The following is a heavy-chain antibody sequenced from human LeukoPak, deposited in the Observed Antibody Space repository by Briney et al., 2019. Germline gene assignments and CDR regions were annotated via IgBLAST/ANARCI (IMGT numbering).Heavy chain of an antibody. J-gene: IGHJ4*02. D-gene: IGHD3-3*01. CDR1: GFTFSSYS. V-gene: IGHV3-21*01. CDR3: ARLREIPVFGVVTKSTSYFDY. CDR2: ISSSSSYR. Sequence: PGGSLRLSCTGPGFTFSSYSMNWVRQAPGKGLEWVSSISSSSSYRYYEESVKGRFSISRDNARNSLYLQMNSLRAEDTAVYYCARLREIPVFGVVTKSTSYFDYWGQGTLVTVSS.